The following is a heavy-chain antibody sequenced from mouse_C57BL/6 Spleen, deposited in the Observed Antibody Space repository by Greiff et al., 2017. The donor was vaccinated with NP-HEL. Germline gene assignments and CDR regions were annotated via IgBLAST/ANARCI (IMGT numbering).Heavy chain of an antibody. Sequence: EVMLVESGGGLVQPKGSLKLSCAASGFTFNTYAMHWVRQAPGKGLEWVARIRSKSSNYATYYADSVKDRFTISRDDSQSMLYLQMNNLKTEDTAMYYCLRAAYSNYFSGFAYWGQGTLVTVSA. J-gene: IGHJ3*01. D-gene: IGHD2-5*01. CDR1: GFTFNTYA. CDR2: IRSKSSNYAT. CDR3: LRAAYSNYFSGFAY. V-gene: IGHV10-3*01.